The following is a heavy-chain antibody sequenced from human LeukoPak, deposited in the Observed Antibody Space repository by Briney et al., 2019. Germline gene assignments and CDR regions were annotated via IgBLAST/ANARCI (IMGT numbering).Heavy chain of an antibody. CDR1: GYSFTSYW. CDR3: ARGGAGYSSGWLYYFDY. J-gene: IGHJ4*02. CDR2: IYPGDSDT. D-gene: IGHD6-19*01. Sequence: GASLQISCKGSGYSFTSYWIGWVRQMPGKGLEWMGIIYPGDSDTRYSPSFQDQVTISADKSISTAYLQWSSLKASDTAMYYCARGGAGYSSGWLYYFDYWGQGTLVTVSS. V-gene: IGHV5-51*01.